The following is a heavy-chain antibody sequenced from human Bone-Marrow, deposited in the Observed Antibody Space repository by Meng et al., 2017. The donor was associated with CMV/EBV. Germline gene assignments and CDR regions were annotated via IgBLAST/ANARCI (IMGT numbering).Heavy chain of an antibody. D-gene: IGHD4/OR15-4a*01. CDR2: TYYRSKWLT. CDR3: ARDGASGYHYFYGMDV. CDR1: GDTVSSNFVA. Sequence: SCAISGDTVSSNFVAWSWIRHSPSRGLEWLGRTYYRSKWLTDYATSVKSRIIITPDTSKNQFSLQLKSVSPQDAAVYYCARDGASGYHYFYGMDVWGQGTTVTVYS. V-gene: IGHV6-1*01. J-gene: IGHJ6*02.